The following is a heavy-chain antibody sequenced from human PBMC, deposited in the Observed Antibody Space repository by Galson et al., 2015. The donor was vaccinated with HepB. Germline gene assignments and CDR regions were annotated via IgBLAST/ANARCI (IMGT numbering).Heavy chain of an antibody. D-gene: IGHD3-16*01. V-gene: IGHV3-30*02. CDR1: GFTFSNYG. J-gene: IGHJ4*02. Sequence: SLRLSCAASGFTFSNYGMHWVRQAPGKGLEWVAYIRYDGNNKHYADSVKGRFTISRDNSKNTLYLQMDSLRGEDTAVYYCAREGRGGFDYWGQGTLVTVSS. CDR2: IRYDGNNK. CDR3: AREGRGGFDY.